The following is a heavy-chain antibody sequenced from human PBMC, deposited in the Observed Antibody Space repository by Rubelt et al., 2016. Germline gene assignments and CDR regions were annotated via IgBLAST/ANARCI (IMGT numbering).Heavy chain of an antibody. D-gene: IGHD6-6*01. CDR3: ARLIARYSTSSPVDC. J-gene: IGHJ4*02. V-gene: IGHV4-34*01. Sequence: QVQLQLWGAGLLKPSETLSLTCAVYGGSFSGYYWTWVRQPPGKGLEWIGEINHSGTTNYNPSLKSRVTMSVDTSKNQFSLRLSSVTAADTAGYYCARLIARYSTSSPVDCWGQGTLVTVSS. CDR2: INHSGTT. CDR1: GGSFSGYY.